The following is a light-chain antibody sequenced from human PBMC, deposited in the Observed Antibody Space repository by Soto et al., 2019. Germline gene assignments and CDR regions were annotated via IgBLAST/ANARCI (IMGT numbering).Light chain of an antibody. Sequence: DIQMTQSPSTLSASAGDRVTISCRASQSIASWLAWYQQKEGKAPNLLIYDASSLESGVPSRFSGSGSGTEFTLTISSLQPDDYATYYCQQYATYPYTFGQGTKLEI. CDR3: QQYATYPYT. V-gene: IGKV1-5*01. J-gene: IGKJ2*01. CDR1: QSIASW. CDR2: DAS.